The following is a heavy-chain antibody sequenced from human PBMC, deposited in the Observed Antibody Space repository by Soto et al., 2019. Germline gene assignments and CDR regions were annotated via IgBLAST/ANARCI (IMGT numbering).Heavy chain of an antibody. CDR1: GFTFRSYA. J-gene: IGHJ4*02. CDR3: AKDLRSITIFGVVSALFDY. V-gene: IGHV3-23*01. CDR2: ISGSGGST. D-gene: IGHD3-3*01. Sequence: GGSLRLSCAASGFTFRSYAMSWVRQAPGKGLEWVSAISGSGGSTYYADSVKGRFTISRDNSKNTLYLQMNSLRAEDTAVYYCAKDLRSITIFGVVSALFDYWGQGTLVTVSS.